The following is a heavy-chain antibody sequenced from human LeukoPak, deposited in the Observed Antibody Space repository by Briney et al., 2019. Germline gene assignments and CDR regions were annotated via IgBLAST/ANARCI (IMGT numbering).Heavy chain of an antibody. CDR1: GFIFSNYY. CDR3: ATSGDLGNDY. D-gene: IGHD2-21*01. V-gene: IGHV3-7*01. J-gene: IGHJ4*02. CDR2: IKKDGSEK. Sequence: GGSLRLSCAASGFIFSNYYMAWVRQAPGKGLEWVANIKKDGSEKYYVDSVKGRFTISRDNAENSLYLEMNSLRAKDTAVYHCATSGDLGNDYWGQGTLVTVSS.